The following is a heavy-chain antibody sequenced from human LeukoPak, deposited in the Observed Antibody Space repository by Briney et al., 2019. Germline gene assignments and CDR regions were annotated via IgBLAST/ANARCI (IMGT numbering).Heavy chain of an antibody. D-gene: IGHD3-22*01. V-gene: IGHV4-34*01. CDR2: INHSGST. CDR1: GGSFSGYY. CDR3: ARPRGSGYYYYYYGMDV. J-gene: IGHJ6*02. Sequence: SETLSLTCAVYGGSFSGYYWSWIRQPPGKGLEWIGEINHSGSTNYNPSLKSRVTISVDTSKNQFSLKLSSVTAADTAVYYCARPRGSGYYYYYYGMDVWGQGTTATVSS.